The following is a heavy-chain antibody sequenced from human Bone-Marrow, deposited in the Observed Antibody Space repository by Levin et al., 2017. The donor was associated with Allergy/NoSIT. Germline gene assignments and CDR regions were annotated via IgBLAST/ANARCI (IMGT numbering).Heavy chain of an antibody. Sequence: GGSLRLSCAASGFTLSSYAMSWVRQAPGKGLEWVSSISGSGAGTDYVDSVKGRFTVSRDNSKNTLYLQLNSLRAEDTAVYYCAKFTQQQLFDPTFDYWGQGALVTVSS. CDR3: AKFTQQQLFDPTFDY. CDR2: ISGSGAGT. D-gene: IGHD6-13*01. CDR1: GFTLSSYA. V-gene: IGHV3-23*01. J-gene: IGHJ4*02.